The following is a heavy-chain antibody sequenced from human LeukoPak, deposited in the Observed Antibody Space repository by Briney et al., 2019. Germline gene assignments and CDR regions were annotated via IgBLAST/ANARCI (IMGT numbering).Heavy chain of an antibody. CDR1: GFTFSSYA. D-gene: IGHD6-19*01. J-gene: IGHJ4*02. CDR3: AKRVPGRPWLVRAWEEYYFDY. CDR2: ISGSGGST. Sequence: PGGSLRLSCAASGFTFSSYAMSWVRQAPGKGLEWVSAISGSGGSTYYADSVKGRVTISRDNSKNTLYLQMNSLRAEDTAVYYCAKRVPGRPWLVRAWEEYYFDYWGQGTLVTVSS. V-gene: IGHV3-23*01.